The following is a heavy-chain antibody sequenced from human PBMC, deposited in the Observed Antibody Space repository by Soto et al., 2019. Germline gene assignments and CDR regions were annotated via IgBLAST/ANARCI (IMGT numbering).Heavy chain of an antibody. D-gene: IGHD3-10*01. CDR2: LYEGETT. CDR1: GASISRTGFH. V-gene: IGHV4-39*01. J-gene: IGHJ4*02. Sequence: SETLSLTCAVSGASISRTGFHWGWIRQPPGQGLEWIGSLYEGETTFYNSSLKSRVTISADTSKNHFSLKLSSVTAADTAVYYCARRGSGHTFDYWGQGXLVTVYS. CDR3: ARRGSGHTFDY.